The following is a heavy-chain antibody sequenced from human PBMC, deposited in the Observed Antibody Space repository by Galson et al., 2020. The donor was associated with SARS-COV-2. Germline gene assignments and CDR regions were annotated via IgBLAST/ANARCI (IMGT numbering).Heavy chain of an antibody. CDR2: FDPEDGET. Sequence: ASVKVSCTVSGYTLTELSMHWLRQAPGKGHEWMGGFDPEDGETIYAQKVQGRVTMTEDTSTDTAYMELSSLTSEDSAVYDCATGIVRYFDQSDYYYGMDVWGQGTTVNVSS. J-gene: IGHJ6*02. CDR1: GYTLTELS. D-gene: IGHD3-9*01. CDR3: ATGIVRYFDQSDYYYGMDV. V-gene: IGHV1-24*01.